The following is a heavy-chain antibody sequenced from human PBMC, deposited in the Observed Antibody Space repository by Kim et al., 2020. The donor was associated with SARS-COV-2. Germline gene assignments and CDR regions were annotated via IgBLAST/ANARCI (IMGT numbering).Heavy chain of an antibody. Sequence: SETLSLTCTVSGGSISSYYWSWIRQPPGKGLEWIGYIYYSGSTNYNPSLKSRVTISVDTSKNQFSLKLSSVTAADTAVYYCAEGYCSGGSCYSGVWGQGTLVTVSS. V-gene: IGHV4-59*13. CDR1: GGSISSYY. CDR2: IYYSGST. J-gene: IGHJ4*02. CDR3: AEGYCSGGSCYSGV. D-gene: IGHD2-15*01.